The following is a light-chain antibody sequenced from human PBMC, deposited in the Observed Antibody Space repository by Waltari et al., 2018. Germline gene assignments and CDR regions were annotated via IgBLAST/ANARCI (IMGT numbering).Light chain of an antibody. J-gene: IGLJ2*01. CDR2: DVN. CDR1: SMDVGGDDS. CDR3: SSQSTKNAVI. Sequence: QSALTQPASVSGSPGQSITISCTGSSMDVGGDDSVSWYEEHPGQAPHVLIFDVNKRPSGISDRVAGTNSANTASLTISALQAEDEATFYCSSQSTKNAVIFGGGTKVTVL. V-gene: IGLV2-14*01.